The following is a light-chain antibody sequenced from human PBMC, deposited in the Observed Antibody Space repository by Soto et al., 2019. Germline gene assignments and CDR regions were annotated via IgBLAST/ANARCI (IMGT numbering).Light chain of an antibody. V-gene: IGKV3-20*01. CDR2: GAS. Sequence: EIVLTQSPGALSLSPGERATLSCRTSQSVSTNYLAWYQEKPGQAPRLLIYGASSRATGIPDRFSGSGSGTDFTLTISRLEPEDFAVYYCQHYGSSPPTWTVGQGTKVEIK. CDR3: QHYGSSPPTWT. J-gene: IGKJ1*01. CDR1: QSVSTNY.